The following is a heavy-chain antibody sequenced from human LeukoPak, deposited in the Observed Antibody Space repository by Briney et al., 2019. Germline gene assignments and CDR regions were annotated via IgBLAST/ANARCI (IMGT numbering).Heavy chain of an antibody. V-gene: IGHV1-8*01. D-gene: IGHD6-13*01. J-gene: IGHJ4*02. CDR2: MNPNSGDT. CDR1: GYTFGSYD. CDR3: ARDPPGSSSSDY. Sequence: ASVKVSCTASGYTFGSYDINWVRQATGQGLEWIGWMNPNSGDTGYAQKFQDRVTMTRNTSINTAYMELSSLRSEDTGVYYCARDPPGSSSSDYWGQGTLVTVS.